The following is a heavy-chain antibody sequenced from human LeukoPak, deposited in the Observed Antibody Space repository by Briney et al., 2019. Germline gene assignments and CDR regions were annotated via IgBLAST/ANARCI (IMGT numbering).Heavy chain of an antibody. J-gene: IGHJ4*02. CDR1: GFSFNNAW. V-gene: IGHV3-15*01. Sequence: GGSLRLSCEASGFSFNNAWMTWVRQAPGKGLQWVGRIRAKTNGGTTDYTAPVKGRFIISRDDSQSTLYLQMNSLRAEDTAVYYCARGDFWSGYLYYFDYWGQGTLVTVSS. D-gene: IGHD3-3*01. CDR2: IRAKTNGGTT. CDR3: ARGDFWSGYLYYFDY.